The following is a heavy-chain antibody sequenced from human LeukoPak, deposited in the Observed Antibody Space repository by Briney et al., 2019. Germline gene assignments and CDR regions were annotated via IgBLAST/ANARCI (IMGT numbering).Heavy chain of an antibody. J-gene: IGHJ4*02. CDR3: ARGPYYGSGYADY. CDR2: IISSSSTFI. V-gene: IGHV3-21*01. Sequence: GGSLRPSCAASGFTFSSYSMNWVRQAPGKGLEWVSSIISSSSTFIYYADSVKGRFTISRDNSENTLFLQMNSLRTEDTAVYSCARGPYYGSGYADYWGQGALVIVSS. D-gene: IGHD3-10*01. CDR1: GFTFSSYS.